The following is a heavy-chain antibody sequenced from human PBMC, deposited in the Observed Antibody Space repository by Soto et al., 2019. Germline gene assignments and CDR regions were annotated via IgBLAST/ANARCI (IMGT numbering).Heavy chain of an antibody. Sequence: QVQLVQSGAEVKKPGASVKVSCKASGYTFSRYYMHWVRQAPGQGLEWMGIINPSGFSTNYAQKFQCRVTMTRDTSASTVYMELTSLRSEDTAVYYCARDRKDSSGVFDHWGQGILVTVSS. CDR2: INPSGFST. J-gene: IGHJ4*02. D-gene: IGHD6-19*01. CDR3: ARDRKDSSGVFDH. V-gene: IGHV1-46*01. CDR1: GYTFSRYY.